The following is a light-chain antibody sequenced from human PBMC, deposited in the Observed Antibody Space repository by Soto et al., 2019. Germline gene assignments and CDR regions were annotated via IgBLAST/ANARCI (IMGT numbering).Light chain of an antibody. CDR2: EVS. CDR3: SSYTGSSTPIV. Sequence: QSVLTQPASVSGSPGQSITISCTGTSSDVGGYNYVSWYQQHPGKAPKLMIYEVSNRPSGVSNRFSGSKSANTASLTISGLQAEDEADYYCSSYTGSSTPIVFGNGIKLTVL. V-gene: IGLV2-14*01. J-gene: IGLJ1*01. CDR1: SSDVGGYNY.